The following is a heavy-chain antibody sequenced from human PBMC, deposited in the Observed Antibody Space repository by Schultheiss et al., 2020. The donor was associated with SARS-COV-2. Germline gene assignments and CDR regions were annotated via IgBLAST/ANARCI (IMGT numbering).Heavy chain of an antibody. D-gene: IGHD3-22*01. CDR3: ARDLYYYDSSGYLDAFDI. CDR1: GYTFTGYY. Sequence: ASVKVSCKASGYTFTGYYMHWVRQAPGQGLEWMGWINPNSGGTNYAQKFQGRVTITADESTSTAYMELSSLRSEDTAVYYCARDLYYYDSSGYLDAFDIWGQGTMVTVSS. J-gene: IGHJ3*02. V-gene: IGHV1-2*02. CDR2: INPNSGGT.